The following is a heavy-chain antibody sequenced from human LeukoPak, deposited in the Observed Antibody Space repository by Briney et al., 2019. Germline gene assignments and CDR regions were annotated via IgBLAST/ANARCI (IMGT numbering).Heavy chain of an antibody. J-gene: IGHJ4*02. D-gene: IGHD5-18*01. CDR1: GGSFSTYA. CDR3: ATMYSYGYVGGY. V-gene: IGHV1-69*06. Sequence: ASVKVSCKASGGSFSTYAISWVRQAPGQGLEWMGGITPIFGTARYAQKFQGRVTMTEDTSTDTAYMELSSLRSEDTAVYYCATMYSYGYVGGYWGQGTLVTVSS. CDR2: ITPIFGTA.